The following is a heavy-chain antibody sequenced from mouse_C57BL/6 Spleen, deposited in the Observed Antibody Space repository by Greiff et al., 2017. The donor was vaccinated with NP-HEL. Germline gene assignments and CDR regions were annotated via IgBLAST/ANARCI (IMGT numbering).Heavy chain of an antibody. CDR2: IYPGDGDT. CDR3: AREEITTVVAYYFDY. Sequence: QVQLQQSGPELVKPGASVKISCKASGYAFSSSWMNWVKQRPGKGLEWIGRIYPGDGDTNYNGKFKGKATLTADKSSSTAYMQLSSLTSEDSAVYFCAREEITTVVAYYFDYWGQGTTLTVSS. D-gene: IGHD1-1*01. CDR1: GYAFSSSW. V-gene: IGHV1-82*01. J-gene: IGHJ2*01.